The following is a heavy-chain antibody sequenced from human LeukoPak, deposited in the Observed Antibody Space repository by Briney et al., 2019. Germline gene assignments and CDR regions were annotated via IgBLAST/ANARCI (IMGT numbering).Heavy chain of an antibody. V-gene: IGHV4-4*02. J-gene: IGHJ3*02. Sequence: SGTLSLTCAVSGGSISSSNWWSWVRQPPGKGLEWIGEIYHSGSTNYNPSLKSRVTISVDTSKNQFSLKLSSVTAADTAVYYCARTPSCITMIVVVPCPDAFDIWGQGTMVTVSS. CDR2: IYHSGST. D-gene: IGHD3-22*01. CDR1: GGSISSSNW. CDR3: ARTPSCITMIVVVPCPDAFDI.